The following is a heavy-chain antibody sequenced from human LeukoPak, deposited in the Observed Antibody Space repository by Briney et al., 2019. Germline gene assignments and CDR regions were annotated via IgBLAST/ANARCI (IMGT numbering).Heavy chain of an antibody. CDR1: GYTFTGYY. J-gene: IGHJ4*02. Sequence: ASVKVSCKASGYTFTGYYMHWVRQAPGQGLEWMGWINPSSGGTNYAQKFQGRVTMTRDTSISTAYMELSRLRSDDTAVYYCARDQRRYCSGGSCYSFVYWGQGTLVTVSS. D-gene: IGHD2-15*01. CDR2: INPSSGGT. V-gene: IGHV1-2*02. CDR3: ARDQRRYCSGGSCYSFVY.